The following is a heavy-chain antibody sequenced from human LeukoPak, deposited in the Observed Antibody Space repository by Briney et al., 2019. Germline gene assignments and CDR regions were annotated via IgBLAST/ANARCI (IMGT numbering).Heavy chain of an antibody. J-gene: IGHJ4*02. CDR2: ISGSGGST. D-gene: IGHD2-2*01. Sequence: GGSLRLSCAASGFTFYSYAMSWVRQAPGKGLEWVAAISGSGGSTYYADSVKGRFTISRDNSKNTLSLQMNSLRAEDTAVYYCARGRCSSRSCYLFDYWGQGTLVTVSS. V-gene: IGHV3-23*01. CDR3: ARGRCSSRSCYLFDY. CDR1: GFTFYSYA.